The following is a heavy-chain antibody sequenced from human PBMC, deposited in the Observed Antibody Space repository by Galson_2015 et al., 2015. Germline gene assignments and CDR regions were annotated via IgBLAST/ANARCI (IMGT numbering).Heavy chain of an antibody. V-gene: IGHV3-7*01. Sequence: SLRLSCAASGFTFSSYWMSWVRQAPGKGLEWVANIKQDGSEKYYVDSVKGRVTISRDNAKNSLYLQMNSLRAEDTAVYYCARSGEMATSPGDYWGQGTLVTVSS. CDR2: IKQDGSEK. CDR1: GFTFSSYW. D-gene: IGHD5-24*01. CDR3: ARSGEMATSPGDY. J-gene: IGHJ4*02.